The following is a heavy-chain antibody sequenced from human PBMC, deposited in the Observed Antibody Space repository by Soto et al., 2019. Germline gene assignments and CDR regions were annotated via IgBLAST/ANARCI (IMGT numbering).Heavy chain of an antibody. J-gene: IGHJ4*02. Sequence: QVQLVQSGAEVKKPGSSVKVSCKASGGTFSSYTISWVRQAPGQGLEWMGRIIPILGIANYAQKFQGRVTITADKSTSTAYMELSSLRSEDTAVYYCARATYYDFWSGDTRGGFDYWGQGTLVTVSS. D-gene: IGHD3-3*01. V-gene: IGHV1-69*02. CDR2: IIPILGIA. CDR3: ARATYYDFWSGDTRGGFDY. CDR1: GGTFSSYT.